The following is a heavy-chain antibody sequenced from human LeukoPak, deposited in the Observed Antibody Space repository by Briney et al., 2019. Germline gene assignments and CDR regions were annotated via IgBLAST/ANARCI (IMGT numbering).Heavy chain of an antibody. V-gene: IGHV4-34*01. CDR1: GGSFSGYY. CDR2: INHSGST. J-gene: IGHJ4*02. CDR3: ARGGWAHSNYETDY. Sequence: PSETLSLTCAVYGGSFSGYYWSWIRQPPGKGLEWIGEINHSGSTNYNPSLKSRVTISVDTSKNQFSLKLSSVTAADTAVYYCARGGWAHSNYETDYWGQGTLVTVSS. D-gene: IGHD4-11*01.